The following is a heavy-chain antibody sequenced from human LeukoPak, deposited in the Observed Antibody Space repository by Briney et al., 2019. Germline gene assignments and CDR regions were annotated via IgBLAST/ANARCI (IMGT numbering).Heavy chain of an antibody. V-gene: IGHV1-8*01. D-gene: IGHD4-17*01. Sequence: ASVKVSCKASGYTFTSYDISWVRQATGQGLEWMGWMNPNSGNTGYAQKFQGRVTMTRNTSISTAYMELSSLRSEDTAVYYCARGEGTAVTTYYYYYAMDVWGPGTRSPSP. CDR2: MNPNSGNT. CDR3: ARGEGTAVTTYYYYYAMDV. J-gene: IGHJ6*02. CDR1: GYTFTSYD.